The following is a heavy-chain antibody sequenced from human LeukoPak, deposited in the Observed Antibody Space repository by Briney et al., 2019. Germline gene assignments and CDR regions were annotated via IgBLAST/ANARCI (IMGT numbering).Heavy chain of an antibody. V-gene: IGHV1-8*03. D-gene: IGHD2-15*01. CDR1: GYTFTSYD. CDR3: ARGLSRYNKVVVAATRD. Sequence: ASVKVSCKASGYTFTSYDINWVRQATGQGLEWMGWMSPNSGNTGYAQKFQGRVTITRNTSISTAYMELSSLRSEDTAVYYCARGLSRYNKVVVAATRDWGQGTLVTVSS. CDR2: MSPNSGNT. J-gene: IGHJ4*02.